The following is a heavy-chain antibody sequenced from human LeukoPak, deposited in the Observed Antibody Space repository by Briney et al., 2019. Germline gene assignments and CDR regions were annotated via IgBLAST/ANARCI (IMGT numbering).Heavy chain of an antibody. V-gene: IGHV1-69*13. D-gene: IGHD3-3*01. CDR3: ARDKNFWSGYPY. CDR1: GGTFSSYA. Sequence: GGSAKVSCKASGGTFSSYAISWVRQAPGQGLEWMGGIIPIFGTANYAQTFQGRVTITADESTSTAYMELSSLRSEDTAVYYCARDKNFWSGYPYWGQGTLVTVSS. J-gene: IGHJ4*02. CDR2: IIPIFGTA.